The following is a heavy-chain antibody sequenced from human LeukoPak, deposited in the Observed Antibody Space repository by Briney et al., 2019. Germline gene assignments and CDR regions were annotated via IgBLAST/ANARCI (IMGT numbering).Heavy chain of an antibody. V-gene: IGHV3-30*03. Sequence: PGGSLRLSCAASGFTFSSYGMHWVRQAPGKGLEWVAVISYDGSNKYYADSVKGRFTISRDNSKNTLYLQMNSLRAEDTAVYYCAANVASDAFDIWAKGQWSPSLQ. CDR1: GFTFSSYG. CDR3: AANVASDAFDI. J-gene: IGHJ3*02. CDR2: ISYDGSNK. D-gene: IGHD4/OR15-4a*01.